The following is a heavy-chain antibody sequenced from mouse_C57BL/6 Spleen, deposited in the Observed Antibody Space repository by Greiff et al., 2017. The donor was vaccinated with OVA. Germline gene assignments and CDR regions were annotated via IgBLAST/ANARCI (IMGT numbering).Heavy chain of an antibody. CDR3: ARRLGLVSYAMDY. CDR2: ISSGSSTI. V-gene: IGHV5-17*01. D-gene: IGHD4-1*01. CDR1: GFTFSDYG. J-gene: IGHJ4*01. Sequence: DVKLVESGGGLVKPGGSLKLSCAASGFTFSDYGMHWVRQAPEKGLEWVAYISSGSSTIYYADTVKGRVTISRDNAKNTLFLQMTSLRSEDTAMYYCARRLGLVSYAMDYWGQGTSVTVAS.